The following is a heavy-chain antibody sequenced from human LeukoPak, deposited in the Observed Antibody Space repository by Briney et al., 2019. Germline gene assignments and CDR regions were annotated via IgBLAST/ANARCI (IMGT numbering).Heavy chain of an antibody. CDR2: SDV. J-gene: IGHJ4*02. V-gene: IGHV5-51*01. CDR3: ARHHGQLGYFDY. D-gene: IGHD6-6*01. Sequence: SDVRYSPSFRGRVTISADKSVNTAYLLWSSLKASDTAMYYGARHHGQLGYFDYWGQGTLVTVSS.